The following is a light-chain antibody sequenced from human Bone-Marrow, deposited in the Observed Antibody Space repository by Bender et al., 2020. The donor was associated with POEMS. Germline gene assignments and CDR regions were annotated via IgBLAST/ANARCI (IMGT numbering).Light chain of an antibody. CDR1: SIGRNP. CDR3: STWDDRLNAWL. J-gene: IGLJ3*02. V-gene: IGLV1-44*01. CDR2: ADD. Sequence: QSVLTQPPSASGTPGQRVTISCYGGSIGRNPINWYQQLPGTAPRLVIYADDRRPSGVPNRLSASKSGSSASLAISGLQSEDAADYYCSTWDDRLNAWLFGGGTKLTVL.